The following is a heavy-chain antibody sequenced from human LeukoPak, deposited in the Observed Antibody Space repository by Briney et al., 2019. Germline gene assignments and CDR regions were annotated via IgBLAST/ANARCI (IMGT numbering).Heavy chain of an antibody. CDR3: ARETSSSALEY. CDR1: GGSISSSNYY. D-gene: IGHD6-6*01. CDR2: IFYTGIT. Sequence: SETLSLTCTVSGGSISSSNYYWGWIRQPPGKGLEWIGYIFYTGITNYNPSLKSRVTISVDTSRNQFSLKLTSVTAADTAVYYCARETSSSALEYWGQGTLVTVSS. V-gene: IGHV4-61*01. J-gene: IGHJ4*02.